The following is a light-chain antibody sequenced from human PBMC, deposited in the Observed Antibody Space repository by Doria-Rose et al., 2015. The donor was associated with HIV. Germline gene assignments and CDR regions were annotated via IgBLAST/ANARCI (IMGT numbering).Light chain of an antibody. CDR1: QSISSY. CDR2: AAS. V-gene: IGKV1-39*01. CDR3: QQSCCTKST. Sequence: DLQLPQSPSSLSASVGDRVTITCRASQSISSYLNWYQQKPGKAPKLLIYAASSLQSGVPSRFSGSGSGTDFTLTISSLQPEDFAAYYCQQSCCTKSTVGQGTKREIK. J-gene: IGKJ2*02.